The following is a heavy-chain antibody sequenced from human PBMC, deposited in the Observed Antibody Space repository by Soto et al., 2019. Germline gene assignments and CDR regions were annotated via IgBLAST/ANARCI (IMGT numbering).Heavy chain of an antibody. CDR2: IIPIFGTA. J-gene: IGHJ6*02. CDR3: ARASGGVVPAAMLDYYYYGMDV. D-gene: IGHD2-2*01. V-gene: IGHV1-69*06. Sequence: SVKVSCKASGGTFSSYAISWVRPAPGQGLEWMGGIIPIFGTANYAQKFQGRVTITADKSTSTAYMELSSLRSEDTAVYYCARASGGVVPAAMLDYYYYGMDVWGQGTTVTVSS. CDR1: GGTFSSYA.